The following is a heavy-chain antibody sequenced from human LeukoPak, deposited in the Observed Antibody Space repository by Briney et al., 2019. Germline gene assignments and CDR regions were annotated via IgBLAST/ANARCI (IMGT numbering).Heavy chain of an antibody. CDR1: GYTLTRHY. J-gene: IGHJ4*02. V-gene: IGHV1-46*01. CDR2: INPSGGST. Sequence: GASVKVSCKAFGYTLTRHYMHWVRQAPGQGLEWMGIINPSGGSTNYAQKFQGRVTMTRDTSTSTVYMELSSLRFEDPAVYYCASWAGEAKNGLWSGPFDYWGQGILVTVSS. CDR3: ASWAGEAKNGLWSGPFDY. D-gene: IGHD3-3*01.